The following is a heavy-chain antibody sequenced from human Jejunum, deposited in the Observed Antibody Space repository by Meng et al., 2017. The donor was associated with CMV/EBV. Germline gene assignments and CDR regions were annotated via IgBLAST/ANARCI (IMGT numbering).Heavy chain of an antibody. D-gene: IGHD2-2*01. Sequence: GYSFSNFYIHWVRQAPGQRPEWMGIINPAGGSTSYAQKFHGRVAVTRDTSTATVYLTLSDLQSVDTAIYYCARATYTSSWSEAGFEYWGQGTLVTVSS. CDR1: GYSFSNFY. J-gene: IGHJ4*02. CDR2: INPAGGST. V-gene: IGHV1-46*01. CDR3: ARATYTSSWSEAGFEY.